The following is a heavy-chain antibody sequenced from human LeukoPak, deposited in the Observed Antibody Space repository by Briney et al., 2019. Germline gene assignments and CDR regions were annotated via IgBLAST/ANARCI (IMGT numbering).Heavy chain of an antibody. CDR2: IWYDGSNK. V-gene: IGHV3-33*01. J-gene: IGHJ5*02. D-gene: IGHD2-2*01. Sequence: GRSLRLSCAASGFTFSSYGMHWVRQAPGKGLEWVAVIWYDGSNKYYADSVKGRFTISRDNSKDTLYLQMNSLRAEDTAVYYCAADIVVVPAAPWGQGTLVTVSS. CDR3: AADIVVVPAAP. CDR1: GFTFSSYG.